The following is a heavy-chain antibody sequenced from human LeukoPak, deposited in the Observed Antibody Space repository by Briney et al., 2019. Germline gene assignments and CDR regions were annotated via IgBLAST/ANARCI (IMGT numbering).Heavy chain of an antibody. CDR3: ARDLGSGWYDY. J-gene: IGHJ4*02. CDR2: IWYDGTNK. CDR1: GFTFSNYG. D-gene: IGHD6-19*01. V-gene: IGHV3-33*01. Sequence: GGSLRLSCAASGFTFSNYGMHWVRQAPGKGLEWVAVIWYDGTNKHYADSVKGRFTISRDNSKNMQYLQMNSLGVEDTAVYYCARDLGSGWYDYWGQGTLVTVSS.